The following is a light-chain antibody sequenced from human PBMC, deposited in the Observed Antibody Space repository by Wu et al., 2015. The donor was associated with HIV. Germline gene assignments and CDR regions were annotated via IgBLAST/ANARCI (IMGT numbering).Light chain of an antibody. V-gene: IGKV3-15*01. Sequence: EIVMTQSPATLSVSPGERATLSCRASQSVSSNLAWYQQKPGQAPRLLIYGASTRATGIPARFSGSGSGTDFTLTITRLEPEDFAVYFCQQYGSSPTFGGGTKVEI. CDR2: GAS. CDR3: QQYGSSPT. J-gene: IGKJ4*01. CDR1: QSVSSN.